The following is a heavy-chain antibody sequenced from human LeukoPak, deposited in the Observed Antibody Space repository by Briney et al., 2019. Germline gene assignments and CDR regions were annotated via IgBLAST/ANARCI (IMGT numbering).Heavy chain of an antibody. CDR2: FDPEDGET. CDR1: GYTLTELS. Sequence: ASVKVSCKVSGYTLTELSMHWVRQASGKGLEWMGGFDPEDGETIYAQKFQGRVTVTRDTSTSTVHMELSGLRSEDTAVYYCARDQEGFDYWGQGTLVTVSS. CDR3: ARDQEGFDY. J-gene: IGHJ4*02. V-gene: IGHV1-24*01.